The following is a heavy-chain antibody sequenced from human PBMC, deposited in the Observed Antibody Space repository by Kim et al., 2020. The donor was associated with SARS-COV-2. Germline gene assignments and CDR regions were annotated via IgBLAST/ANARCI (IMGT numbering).Heavy chain of an antibody. Sequence: RFTSSRDNSKNTLYLQMNSLRAEDTAVYYCAKVAKWGVYDILTGFYRPFDYWGQGTVVTVSS. J-gene: IGHJ4*02. CDR3: AKVAKWGVYDILTGFYRPFDY. V-gene: IGHV3-23*01. D-gene: IGHD3-9*01.